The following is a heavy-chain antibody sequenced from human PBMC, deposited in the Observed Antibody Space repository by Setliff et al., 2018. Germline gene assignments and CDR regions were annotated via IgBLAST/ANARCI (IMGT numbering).Heavy chain of an antibody. CDR2: IYHSGST. CDR1: GGSISSHY. Sequence: SETLSLTCTVSGGSISSHYWSWIRQPPGKGLEWIGSIYHSGSTNYNPSLKSRVTISVDTSKNQFSLKLSSVTAADTAVYYCARLLVVTDAFDIWGQGTMVTVSS. J-gene: IGHJ3*02. CDR3: ARLLVVTDAFDI. V-gene: IGHV4-59*08. D-gene: IGHD3-22*01.